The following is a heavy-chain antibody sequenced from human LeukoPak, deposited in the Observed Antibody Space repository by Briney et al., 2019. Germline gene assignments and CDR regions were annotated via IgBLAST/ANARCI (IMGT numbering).Heavy chain of an antibody. CDR1: GFTFSSYG. CDR3: ARDRHSGRPLTNWFDP. Sequence: GGSLRLSCAASGFTFSSYGMHWVRQAPGKGLEWVAFIWYDGSNEYYVDSVKGRFTISRDNSKNTVYLQMNTVRAEDTAVYYCARDRHSGRPLTNWFDPWGQGTLVTVSS. J-gene: IGHJ5*02. D-gene: IGHD6-19*01. V-gene: IGHV3-33*01. CDR2: IWYDGSNE.